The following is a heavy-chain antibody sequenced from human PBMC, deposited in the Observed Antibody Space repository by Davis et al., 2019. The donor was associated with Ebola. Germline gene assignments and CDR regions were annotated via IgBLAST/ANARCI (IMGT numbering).Heavy chain of an antibody. CDR3: ARFTGGYCSSTSCRGGGGMDV. V-gene: IGHV3-23*01. CDR1: GFTFSSYA. CDR2: ISGSGGST. J-gene: IGHJ6*04. Sequence: PGGSLRLSCAASGFTFSSYAMSWVRQAPGKGLEWVSAISGSGGSTYYADSVKGRFTISRDNAKNSLYLQMNSLRAEDTAVYYCARFTGGYCSSTSCRGGGGMDVWGKGTTVTVSS. D-gene: IGHD2-2*01.